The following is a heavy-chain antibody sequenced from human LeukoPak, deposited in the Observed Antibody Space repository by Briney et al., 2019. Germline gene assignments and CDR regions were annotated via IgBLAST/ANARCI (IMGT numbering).Heavy chain of an antibody. J-gene: IGHJ4*02. CDR3: ARSEMATIKSWVVY. Sequence: SCKASGGTFSSYAMHWVRQAPGKGLEWVAVISYDGSNKYYADSVKGRFTISRDNSKNTLYLQMNSLRAEDTAVYYCARSEMATIKSWVVYWGQGTLVTVSS. V-gene: IGHV3-30-3*01. D-gene: IGHD5-24*01. CDR1: GGTFSSYA. CDR2: ISYDGSNK.